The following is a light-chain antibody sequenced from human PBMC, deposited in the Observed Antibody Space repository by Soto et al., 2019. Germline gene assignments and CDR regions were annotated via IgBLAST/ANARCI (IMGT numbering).Light chain of an antibody. J-gene: IGKJ1*01. CDR2: GAS. CDR1: QSVSSSY. Sequence: EIVLTQSPGTLSLSPGERATLSCRASQSVSSSYLAWYQQKPGQAPRLLIYGASSRATGIPDRFSGSGSGTDFTLTNSRLEPEDFAVYYCQQYVNSPRTFGQGTKVEIK. CDR3: QQYVNSPRT. V-gene: IGKV3-20*01.